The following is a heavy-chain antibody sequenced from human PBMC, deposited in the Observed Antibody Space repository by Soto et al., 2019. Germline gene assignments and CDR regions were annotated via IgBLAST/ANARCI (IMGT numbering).Heavy chain of an antibody. Sequence: PSDTLSLTCSVSGGSISGSSYYWGWFRQPPGQGMEWIGCIYCDGSTYSNPSLRRRVTVSVDTSKNQFSLKLSSVTAADTAVYYCARPRYFVRLGGFDYWGQGTLVTVSS. J-gene: IGHJ4*02. CDR3: ARPRYFVRLGGFDY. CDR2: IYCDGST. D-gene: IGHD3-9*01. V-gene: IGHV4-39*01. CDR1: GGSISGSSYY.